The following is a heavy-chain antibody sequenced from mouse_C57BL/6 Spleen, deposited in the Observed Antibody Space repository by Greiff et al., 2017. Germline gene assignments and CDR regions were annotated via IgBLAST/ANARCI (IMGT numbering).Heavy chain of an antibody. CDR1: GFTFSSYG. J-gene: IGHJ2*01. D-gene: IGHD2-10*02. V-gene: IGHV5-6*01. CDR2: ISSGGSYT. Sequence: EVKLVESGGDLVEPGGSLKLSCAASGFTFSSYGMSWVRQTPDKRLEWVATISSGGSYTYYPDIVKGRFTISRDNAKNTLYLQMSSLKSEDTAMYYCARQGYGNYEDYWGQGTTLTVSS. CDR3: ARQGYGNYEDY.